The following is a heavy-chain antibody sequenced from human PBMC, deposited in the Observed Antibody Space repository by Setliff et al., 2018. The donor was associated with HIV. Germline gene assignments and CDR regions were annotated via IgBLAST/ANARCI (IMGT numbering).Heavy chain of an antibody. J-gene: IGHJ5*02. CDR1: GYSISSVSY. V-gene: IGHV4-38-2*02. D-gene: IGHD7-27*01. Sequence: SETLSLTCTVSGYSISSVSYWGWIRQPPGKGLEWIGSIYHSGTTYYYPSLQSRVTMSIDSSRNQFSLRLKSVTAADTGLYFCARLGPHLDLWGQGMLVTVS. CDR3: ARLGPHLDL. CDR2: IYHSGTT.